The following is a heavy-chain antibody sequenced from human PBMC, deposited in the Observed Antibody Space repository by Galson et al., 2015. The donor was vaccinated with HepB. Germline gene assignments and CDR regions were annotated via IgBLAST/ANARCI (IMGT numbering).Heavy chain of an antibody. J-gene: IGHJ4*02. V-gene: IGHV3-30*18. CDR1: GFTFSSYG. CDR3: ANSEWHYYDSSGYYPPIDY. Sequence: SLRLSCAASGFTFSSYGMHWVRQAPGKGLEWVAVISYDGSNKYYADSVKGRFTISRDNSKNTLYLQMNSLRAEDTAVYYCANSEWHYYDSSGYYPPIDYWGQGTLVTVSS. D-gene: IGHD3-22*01. CDR2: ISYDGSNK.